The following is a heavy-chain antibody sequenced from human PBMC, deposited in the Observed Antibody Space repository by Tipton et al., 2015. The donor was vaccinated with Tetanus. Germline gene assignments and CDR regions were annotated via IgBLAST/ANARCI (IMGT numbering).Heavy chain of an antibody. CDR1: GFTFSSYA. CDR2: ISGSGGGT. D-gene: IGHD3-22*01. CDR3: AKDRYDSSGYYYLWDY. V-gene: IGHV3-23*01. J-gene: IGHJ4*02. Sequence: SLRLSCAASGFTFSSYAMSWVRQAPGKGLGWVSAISGSGGGTYYADSVKGRFIISRDNSKNTLYLQMNSLRAEDTAVYYCAKDRYDSSGYYYLWDYWGQGTLVTVSS.